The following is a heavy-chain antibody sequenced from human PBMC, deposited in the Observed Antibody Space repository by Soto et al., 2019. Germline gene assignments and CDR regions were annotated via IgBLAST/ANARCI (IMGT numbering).Heavy chain of an antibody. CDR2: IIPIFGTA. V-gene: IGHV1-69*01. CDR3: ARVIAVAAYYYYYGMDV. CDR1: GGTFSSYA. Sequence: QVQLVQSGAEVKKPGSSVKVSCKASGGTFSSYAISWVQQAPGQGLEWMGGIIPIFGTANYAQKFQGRVTITADESTSTAYMELSSLRSEDTAVYYCARVIAVAAYYYYYGMDVWGQGTTVTVSS. D-gene: IGHD6-19*01. J-gene: IGHJ6*02.